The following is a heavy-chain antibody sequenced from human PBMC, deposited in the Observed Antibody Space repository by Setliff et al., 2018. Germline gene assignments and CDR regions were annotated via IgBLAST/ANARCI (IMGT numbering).Heavy chain of an antibody. D-gene: IGHD6-19*01. CDR3: AREARYSSAWYSYYYGMDV. Sequence: PSETLSLTCAVYGGSFSGYYWSWIRQPPGKGLEWIGEINHSGSTNYNPSLKSRVTISVDTSKNQFSLTLSSVTAADTAVYYCAREARYSSAWYSYYYGMDVWGQGTTVTVSS. V-gene: IGHV4-34*01. J-gene: IGHJ6*02. CDR1: GGSFSGYY. CDR2: INHSGST.